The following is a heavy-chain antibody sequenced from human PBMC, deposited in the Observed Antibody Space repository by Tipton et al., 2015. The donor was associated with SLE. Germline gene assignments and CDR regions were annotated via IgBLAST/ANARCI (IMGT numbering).Heavy chain of an antibody. J-gene: IGHJ6*03. CDR2: INPNSGGT. CDR3: ARGDYYYYYMDF. Sequence: QSGAEVKKPGASVKVSCKASKYTFTGYYMHWVRQAPGQGLEWTGRINPNSGGTNYAQKFQGRVTMTRDTSTSTVYMELSSLRSEDTAVYYCARGDYYYYYMDFWGKGTTVTVSS. V-gene: IGHV1-2*06. CDR1: KYTFTGYY.